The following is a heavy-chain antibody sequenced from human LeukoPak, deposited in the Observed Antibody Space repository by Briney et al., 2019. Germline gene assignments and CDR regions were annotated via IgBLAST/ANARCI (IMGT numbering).Heavy chain of an antibody. CDR2: IWYVGSDQ. V-gene: IGHV3-33*01. D-gene: IGHD2-21*01. CDR1: GFTFINYG. Sequence: GGSLRLSCAASGFTFINYGMHWVRQAPGKGLEWVAVIWYVGSDQRYAESVKGRFTISRDDSKNTVFLQMNSLRVDDTAVYYCVRGNPPNCGGDCFDYWGQGTLVTVSS. CDR3: VRGNPPNCGGDCFDY. J-gene: IGHJ4*02.